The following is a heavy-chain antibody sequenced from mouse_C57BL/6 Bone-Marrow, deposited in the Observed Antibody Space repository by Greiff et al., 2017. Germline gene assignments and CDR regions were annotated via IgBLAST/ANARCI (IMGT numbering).Heavy chain of an antibody. Sequence: EVMLVESGGGLVKPGGSLKLSCAASGFTFSDYGMHWVRQAPEKGLEWVAYISSGSSTIYYADTVKGRFTISRDNAKNTLFLQMTSLRSEDTAMYYCANETGTPLSYWDQGTLVTVSA. D-gene: IGHD4-1*01. CDR1: GFTFSDYG. J-gene: IGHJ3*01. CDR3: ANETGTPLSY. V-gene: IGHV5-17*01. CDR2: ISSGSSTI.